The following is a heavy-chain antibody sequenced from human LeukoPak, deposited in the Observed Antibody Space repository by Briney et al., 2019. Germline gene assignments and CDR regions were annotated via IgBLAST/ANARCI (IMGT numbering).Heavy chain of an antibody. J-gene: IGHJ3*02. Sequence: KPSETLSLTCTVSGGSIRSYFLSWLRQPPGKGLEWIGYIWDTEITDYNPSLKSRVTISLDTSKNHFSLKLRSVTAADTALYFCARGLVLATDDAFDIWGQGTLVTVSS. CDR2: IWDTEIT. CDR3: ARGLVLATDDAFDI. D-gene: IGHD5-12*01. CDR1: GGSIRSYF. V-gene: IGHV4-59*01.